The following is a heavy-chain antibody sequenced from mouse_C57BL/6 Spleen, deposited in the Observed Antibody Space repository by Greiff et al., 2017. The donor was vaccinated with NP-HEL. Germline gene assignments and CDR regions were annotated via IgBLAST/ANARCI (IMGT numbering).Heavy chain of an antibody. J-gene: IGHJ1*03. D-gene: IGHD1-1*01. Sequence: EVKLQQSGPELVKPGASVKISCKASGYTFTDYYMNWVKQSHGKSLEWIGDINPNNGGTSYNQKFKGKATLTVDKSSSTAYMELRSLTSEDSAVYYCARITTVVAPDRYFDVWGTGTTVTVSS. V-gene: IGHV1-26*01. CDR2: INPNNGGT. CDR1: GYTFTDYY. CDR3: ARITTVVAPDRYFDV.